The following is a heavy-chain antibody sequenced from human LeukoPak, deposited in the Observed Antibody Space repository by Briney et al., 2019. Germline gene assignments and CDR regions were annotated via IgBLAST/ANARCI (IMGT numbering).Heavy chain of an antibody. CDR2: ISGSGGST. J-gene: IGHJ4*02. V-gene: IGHV3-23*01. CDR3: AKRIQSAMATGY. Sequence: GSLRLSCAASGFTFSNSALSWVRQAPGKGLEWVSDISGSGGSTYYADSVKGRFTISRDNSKNTLYLQMNSLRAEDTAVYYCAKRIQSAMATGYWGQGTLVTVSS. CDR1: GFTFSNSA. D-gene: IGHD5-18*01.